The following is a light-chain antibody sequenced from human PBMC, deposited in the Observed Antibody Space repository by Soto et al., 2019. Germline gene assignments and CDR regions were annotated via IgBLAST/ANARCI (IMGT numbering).Light chain of an antibody. CDR1: QSLVHSDGNTY. CDR3: MQGTSRPQT. V-gene: IGKV2-30*02. CDR2: QVS. J-gene: IGKJ1*01. Sequence: DVVMTQSPLSLPVTLGQPASISCSCSQSLVHSDGNTYLSWSQQRPGQAPRRLIYQVSHRDSGVPDRFCGGGSGTDFTLKISRVEAEDVAAYYCMQGTSRPQTFGQGTKVDIK.